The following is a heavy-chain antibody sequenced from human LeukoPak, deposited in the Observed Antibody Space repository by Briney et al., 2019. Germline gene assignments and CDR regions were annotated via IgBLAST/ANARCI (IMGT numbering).Heavy chain of an antibody. D-gene: IGHD1-7*01. CDR1: GFTFSSYA. CDR2: ISGSGGST. V-gene: IGHV3-23*01. CDR3: AKGGPNWNYGGSRAFDI. Sequence: GGSLRLSCAASGFTFSSYAMSWVRQAPGKGLEWVSAISGSGGSTYYADSVKGRFTISRDNSKNTLYLQMNSLRAEDTAVYYCAKGGPNWNYGGSRAFDIWGQGTIVTVSS. J-gene: IGHJ3*02.